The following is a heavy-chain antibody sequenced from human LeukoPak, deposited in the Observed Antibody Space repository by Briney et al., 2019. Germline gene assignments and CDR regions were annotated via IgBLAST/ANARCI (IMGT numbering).Heavy chain of an antibody. CDR3: AKDRVVVVAAPSGNWFDP. D-gene: IGHD2-15*01. CDR2: ISGSGGST. V-gene: IGHV3-23*01. CDR1: GFTFSSYA. Sequence: GGSPRLSCAASGFTFSSYAMSWVRQAPGKGLEWVSAISGSGGSTYYADSVKGRFTISRDNSKNTLYLQMNSLRAEDTAVYYCAKDRVVVVAAPSGNWFDPWGQGTLVTVSS. J-gene: IGHJ5*02.